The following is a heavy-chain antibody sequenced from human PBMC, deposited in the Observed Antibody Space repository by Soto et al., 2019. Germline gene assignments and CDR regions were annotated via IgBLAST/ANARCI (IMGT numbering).Heavy chain of an antibody. Sequence: QALLVQSGAEVKKPGASVKVSCKASGYMFSNYGISWVRQAPGQGLEWMGWISAYNGNTHYEQKFEDRVTMTADPSPSTAYMEVRSLTSDDTAVYFCARVVPEQLLRYYYYYYMDVWGEGTTVTVSS. V-gene: IGHV1-18*01. CDR3: ARVVPEQLLRYYYYYYMDV. D-gene: IGHD6-13*01. CDR2: ISAYNGNT. CDR1: GYMFSNYG. J-gene: IGHJ6*03.